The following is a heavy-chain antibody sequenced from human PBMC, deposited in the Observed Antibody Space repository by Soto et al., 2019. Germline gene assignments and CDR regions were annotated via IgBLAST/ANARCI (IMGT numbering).Heavy chain of an antibody. CDR1: GFTVSSNY. V-gene: IGHV3-53*01. D-gene: IGHD3-10*01. Sequence: PGGSLRLSCAASGFTVSSNYMSWVRQAPGKGLEWVSVIYSGGSTYYADSVKGRFTISRDNSKNTLYLQMNSLRAEDTAVYYCARLSRPMVRGVSRRSVGWFDPWGQGTLVTVSS. CDR2: IYSGGST. CDR3: ARLSRPMVRGVSRRSVGWFDP. J-gene: IGHJ5*02.